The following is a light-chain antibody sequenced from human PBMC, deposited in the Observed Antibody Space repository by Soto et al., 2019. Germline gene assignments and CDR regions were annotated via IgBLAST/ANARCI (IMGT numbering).Light chain of an antibody. Sequence: DIQMTQSPSSVSASIGDRVTITCRASQGINNWLAWYQQTPGKAPKLLIYAASTLQSGVPSRFSGSGSGTDFTLTIRSLQPEDFATYYCQQANSFPHTVGGGTKVEIK. CDR1: QGINNW. CDR3: QQANSFPHT. J-gene: IGKJ4*01. CDR2: AAS. V-gene: IGKV1-12*01.